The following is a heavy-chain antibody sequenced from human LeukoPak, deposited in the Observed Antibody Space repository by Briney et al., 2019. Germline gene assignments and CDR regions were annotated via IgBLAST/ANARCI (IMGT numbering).Heavy chain of an antibody. CDR2: INAGNGNT. J-gene: IGHJ4*02. CDR1: GYTFTSYA. CDR3: ARVGAAAGPYYFDF. Sequence: ASVKVSCKPSGYTFTSYAMHWVRQAPGQRLERMGLINAGNGNTKYSQKFQGRVTTTRDTSASTAYMELSSLRSEDTTVYYCARVGAAAGPYYFDFWGQGTLVTVSS. V-gene: IGHV1-3*01. D-gene: IGHD6-13*01.